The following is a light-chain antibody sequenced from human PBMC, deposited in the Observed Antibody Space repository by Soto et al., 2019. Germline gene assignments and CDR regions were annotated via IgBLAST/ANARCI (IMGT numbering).Light chain of an antibody. CDR1: QYISSW. J-gene: IGKJ1*01. CDR3: QQYNSQRT. CDR2: KAS. Sequence: DIQMTQSPSTLSASVGDRVTITCRASQYISSWLAWYQQKPGKAPKLLLYKASSLESGVPSRFSGSGSGTEFTLTSSSLQPDDFATYYCQQYNSQRTFGQGTKVEIK. V-gene: IGKV1-5*03.